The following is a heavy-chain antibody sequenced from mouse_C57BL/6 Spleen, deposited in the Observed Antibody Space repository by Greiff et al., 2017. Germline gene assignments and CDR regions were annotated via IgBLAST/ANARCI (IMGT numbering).Heavy chain of an antibody. CDR3: ARYPSDYFDY. CDR1: GFNIKDYY. Sequence: VQLQQSGAELVKPGASVKLSCTASGFNIKDYYMHWVKQRTEQGLEWIGRIDPEDGETKYAPTFQGKATITADTSSNTAYLQLSSLTSEDTAVYYCARYPSDYFDYWGQGTTLTVSS. CDR2: IDPEDGET. V-gene: IGHV14-2*01. J-gene: IGHJ2*01.